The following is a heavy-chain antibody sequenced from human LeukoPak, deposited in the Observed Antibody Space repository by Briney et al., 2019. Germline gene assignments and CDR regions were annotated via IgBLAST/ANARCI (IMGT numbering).Heavy chain of an antibody. D-gene: IGHD5-18*01. V-gene: IGHV1-2*02. J-gene: IGHJ4*02. CDR2: INPNSGGT. CDR1: GYTFTGYY. Sequence: ASVKVPCKASGYTFTGYYMHWVRQAPGQGLEWMGWINPNSGGTNYAQKFQGRVTMTRDTSISTAYMELSRLRSDDTAVYYCARDLGYGLIGYFDYWGQGTLVTVSS. CDR3: ARDLGYGLIGYFDY.